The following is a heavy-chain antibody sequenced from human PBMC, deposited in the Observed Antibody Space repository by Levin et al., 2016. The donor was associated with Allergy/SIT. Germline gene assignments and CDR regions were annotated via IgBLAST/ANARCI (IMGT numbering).Heavy chain of an antibody. CDR3: AKIMHHYYDSSGYYYDWFDP. CDR2: ISGSGNRT. Sequence: GGSLRLSCAASGFTFSSYAMSWVRQAPGKGLEWVSAISGSGNRTYYADSVKGRFTLSRDNSKHTLYLQMNSLRAEDTAVYYCAKIMHHYYDSSGYYYDWFDPWGQGTLVTVSS. CDR1: GFTFSSYA. D-gene: IGHD3-22*01. J-gene: IGHJ5*02. V-gene: IGHV3-23*01.